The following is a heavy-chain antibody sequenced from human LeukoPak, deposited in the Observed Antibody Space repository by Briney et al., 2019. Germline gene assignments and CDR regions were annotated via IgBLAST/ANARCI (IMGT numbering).Heavy chain of an antibody. CDR2: ISGSGGSA. V-gene: IGHV3-23*01. D-gene: IGHD3-10*01. CDR3: AKKGWSGLYGSGGGNYFDY. Sequence: PGGSLRLSCAASGFTFSTNAMSWVRQAPGKGLEWVSTISGSGGSAYYADSVKGRFTISRDNSKNTLYLKMNSLRAEDTAVYYCAKKGWSGLYGSGGGNYFDYWGQGTLVTVSS. CDR1: GFTFSTNA. J-gene: IGHJ4*02.